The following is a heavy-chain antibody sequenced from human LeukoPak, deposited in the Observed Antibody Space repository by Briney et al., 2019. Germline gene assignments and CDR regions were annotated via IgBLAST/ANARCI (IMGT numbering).Heavy chain of an antibody. V-gene: IGHV1-69*13. J-gene: IGHJ4*02. CDR1: GGTFSSYA. Sequence: SVKVSCKASGGTFSSYAISWVRQAPGQGLEWMGGIIPIFGTANYAQKFQGRVTITADESTSTAYMELSSLRSEDTAVYYCARSLGYCSSTSCYNGFGDYWGQGTLLTVSS. D-gene: IGHD2-2*02. CDR2: IIPIFGTA. CDR3: ARSLGYCSSTSCYNGFGDY.